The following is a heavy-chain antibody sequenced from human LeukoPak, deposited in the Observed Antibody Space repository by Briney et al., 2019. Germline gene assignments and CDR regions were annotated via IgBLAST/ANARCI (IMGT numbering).Heavy chain of an antibody. D-gene: IGHD3-10*01. J-gene: IGHJ4*02. V-gene: IGHV4-34*01. CDR1: GVSFSGYY. Sequence: SESLSLTCAVYGVSFSGYYWSWMRQPPGKGLEWIGEINHSGSTNYNPSLKSRVTISVDTSKNQFSLKLSSVTAADTAVYYCARGRRYYGFDYWGQGTLVTVSS. CDR3: ARGRRYYGFDY. CDR2: INHSGST.